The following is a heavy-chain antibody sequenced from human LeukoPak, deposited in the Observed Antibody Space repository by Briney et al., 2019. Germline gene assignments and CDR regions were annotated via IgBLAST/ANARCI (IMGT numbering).Heavy chain of an antibody. D-gene: IGHD2-2*01. V-gene: IGHV1-69*06. CDR1: GGTFSSYA. CDR2: IIPIFGTA. CDR3: ARDCSSTSCYPPDDAFDI. J-gene: IGHJ3*02. Sequence: SVKVSCKASGGTFSSYAISWVRQAPGQGLEWMGGIIPIFGTANYAQKFQGRVTVTADKSTSTAYMELSSLRSEDTAVYYCARDCSSTSCYPPDDAFDIWGQGTMVTVSS.